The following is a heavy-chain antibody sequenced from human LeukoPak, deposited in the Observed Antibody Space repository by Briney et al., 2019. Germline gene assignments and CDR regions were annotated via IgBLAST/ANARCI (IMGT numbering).Heavy chain of an antibody. D-gene: IGHD3-9*01. CDR2: IIPIFGTA. J-gene: IGHJ4*02. CDR3: ARGGYFDWLSPFDY. Sequence: SVKVSCKASGGTFSSYAISWVRQAPGQGLEWMGGIIPIFGTANYAQKFQGRVTITADESTSTAYMELSRLRSEDTAVYYCARGGYFDWLSPFDYWGQGTLVTVSS. CDR1: GGTFSSYA. V-gene: IGHV1-69*13.